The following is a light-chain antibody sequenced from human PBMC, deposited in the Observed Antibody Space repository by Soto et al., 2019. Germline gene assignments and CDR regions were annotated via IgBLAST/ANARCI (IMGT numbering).Light chain of an antibody. CDR1: QSISSN. CDR2: GTS. CDR3: QQYNTWSSIT. J-gene: IGKJ5*01. V-gene: IGKV3-15*01. Sequence: EIVMTQSPATLSVSPGERVTLSCRASQSISSNLAWYQQKPVQAPSLLMYGTSTRATGIPARFSGSGSGTEFTLTISSLQSEDFAVYYCQQYNTWSSITFGQGTRLEIK.